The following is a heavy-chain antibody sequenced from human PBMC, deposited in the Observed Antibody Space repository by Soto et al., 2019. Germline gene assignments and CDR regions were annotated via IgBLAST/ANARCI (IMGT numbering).Heavy chain of an antibody. J-gene: IGHJ4*02. V-gene: IGHV4-39*01. CDR1: GGSISSSNYY. D-gene: IGHD3-22*01. Sequence: SETLSLTCTVSGGSISSSNYYWGWVRQPPGKGLEWIGNIYYGGSTYYNPSLKSRVTISVDTSKNQFSLSLSSVAAADTALFFCTRLSNNGHYYYFDSWGQGTLVTVSS. CDR3: TRLSNNGHYYYFDS. CDR2: IYYGGST.